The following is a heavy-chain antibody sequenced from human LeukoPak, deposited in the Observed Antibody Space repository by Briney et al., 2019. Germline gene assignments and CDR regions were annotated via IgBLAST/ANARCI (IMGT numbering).Heavy chain of an antibody. V-gene: IGHV1-69*04. CDR2: IIPILGIA. J-gene: IGHJ6*02. Sequence: ASVKVSCKASGGTFSSYAISWVRQAPGQGLEWMGRIIPILGIANYAQKFQGRVTITADKSTSTAYMELSSLRSEDTAVYYCASIVDTAMVTPENGMDVWGQGTTVTVSS. CDR1: GGTFSSYA. CDR3: ASIVDTAMVTPENGMDV. D-gene: IGHD5-18*01.